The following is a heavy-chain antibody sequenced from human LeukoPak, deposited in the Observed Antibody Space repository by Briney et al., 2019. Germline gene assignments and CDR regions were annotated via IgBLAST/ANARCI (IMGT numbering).Heavy chain of an antibody. V-gene: IGHV4-34*01. D-gene: IGHD2-2*01. CDR3: ARRLGYCSSTSCYGDNWFDP. CDR1: GGSFSGYY. Sequence: SETLSLTCAVYGGSFSGYYWSWIRQPPGKGLEWIGEINHSGSTNYNPSLKSRVTISVDTSMNQFSLKLSSVTAADTAVYYCARRLGYCSSTSCYGDNWFDPWGQGTLVTVSS. CDR2: INHSGST. J-gene: IGHJ5*02.